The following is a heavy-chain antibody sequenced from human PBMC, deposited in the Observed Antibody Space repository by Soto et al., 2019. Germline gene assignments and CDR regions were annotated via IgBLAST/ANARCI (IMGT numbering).Heavy chain of an antibody. CDR1: GFTFSNAW. V-gene: IGHV3-7*04. Sequence: GGSLRLSCAASGFTFSNAWMSWVRQAPGKGLEWVANIKQDGSEKYYVDSVKGRFTISRDNAKNSLYLQMNSLRVEDTAVYFCARVKAGGNTKTAFDIWGQGTMVTVSS. CDR2: IKQDGSEK. J-gene: IGHJ3*02. CDR3: ARVKAGGNTKTAFDI. D-gene: IGHD3-3*01.